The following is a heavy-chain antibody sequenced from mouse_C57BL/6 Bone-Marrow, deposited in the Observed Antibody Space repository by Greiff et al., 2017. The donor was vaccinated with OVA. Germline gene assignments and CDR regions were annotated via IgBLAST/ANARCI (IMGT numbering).Heavy chain of an antibody. Sequence: EVKLMESEGGLVQPGSSLKLSCTASGFTFSDYYMAWVRQAPEKGLEWVADINYDGSSTYYLDSLKSRFIISRDNAKNILYLQMSSLKSEYTASYYCARAELREGFSYCGRGTLVTVSA. CDR1: GFTFSDYY. CDR3: ARAELREGFSY. V-gene: IGHV5-16*01. J-gene: IGHJ3*01. CDR2: INYDGSST.